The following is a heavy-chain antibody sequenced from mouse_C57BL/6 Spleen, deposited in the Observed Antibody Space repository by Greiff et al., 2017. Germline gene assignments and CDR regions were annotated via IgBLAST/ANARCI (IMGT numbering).Heavy chain of an antibody. CDR3: ARGINWYFDV. J-gene: IGHJ1*03. Sequence: DVQLVESGGGLVKPGGSLKLSCAASGFTFSDYGMHWVRQAPEKGLEWVAYISSGSSTIYYADTVKGRFTISRDNAKNTLCLQMTSLRSEDTAMYYCARGINWYFDVWGTGTTVTVSA. V-gene: IGHV5-17*01. CDR1: GFTFSDYG. D-gene: IGHD1-1*01. CDR2: ISSGSSTI.